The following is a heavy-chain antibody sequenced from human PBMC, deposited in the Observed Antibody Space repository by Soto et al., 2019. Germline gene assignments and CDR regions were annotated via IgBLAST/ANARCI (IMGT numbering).Heavy chain of an antibody. V-gene: IGHV3-48*03. J-gene: IGHJ4*02. CDR1: GFTFSSYE. CDR2: ISSSGSAI. D-gene: IGHD5-18*01. Sequence: QTGGSLRLSCAASGFTFSSYEMNWVRQAPGKGLEWVSYISSSGSAIYYADSVKGRFTISRDNAKNSLYLQMNSLRAEDTAVYYCARDAGYSHDYWGQGSLVTVSS. CDR3: ARDAGYSHDY.